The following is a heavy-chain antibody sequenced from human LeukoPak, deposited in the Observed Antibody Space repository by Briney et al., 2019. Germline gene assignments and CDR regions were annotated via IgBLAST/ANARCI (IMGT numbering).Heavy chain of an antibody. CDR2: IYYSGST. D-gene: IGHD1-26*01. Sequence: SETLSLTCTVSGGSISSYYWSWIRQPPGKGLEWIGYIYYSGSTNYNPSLKSRVTISVDTSKNQCSLKLSSVTAADTAVYYCARDGVGAGEGFDYWGQGTLVTVSS. J-gene: IGHJ4*02. CDR1: GGSISSYY. CDR3: ARDGVGAGEGFDY. V-gene: IGHV4-59*01.